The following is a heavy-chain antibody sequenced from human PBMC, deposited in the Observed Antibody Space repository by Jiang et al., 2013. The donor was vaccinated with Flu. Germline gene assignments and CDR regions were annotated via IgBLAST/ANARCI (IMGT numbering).Heavy chain of an antibody. CDR1: GGSFSGYY. V-gene: IGHV4-34*01. J-gene: IGHJ3*02. Sequence: LLKPSETLSLTCAVYGGSFSGYYWSWIRQPPGKGRGVDWGKYNHSGSTNYNPSLKSRVTISVDTSKNQFSLKLSSVTAADTAVYYCARGRVRRWLQQHDAFVYLGPKGRMVTVSS. CDR2: YNHSGST. D-gene: IGHD5-24*01. CDR3: ARGRVRRWLQQHDAFVY.